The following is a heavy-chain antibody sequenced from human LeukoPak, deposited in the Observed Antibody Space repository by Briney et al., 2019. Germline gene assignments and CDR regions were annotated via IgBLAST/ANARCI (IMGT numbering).Heavy chain of an antibody. D-gene: IGHD3-10*01. J-gene: IGHJ6*02. CDR1: GGTFSSYA. CDR3: ARSSGYYYSGMDV. V-gene: IGHV1-18*01. Sequence: ASVKVSCKASGGTFSSYAISWVRQAPGQGLEWMGWISAYNGNTNYAQSLQGRVTMTTDTSTSSAYMELRSLRSDDTAVYYCARSSGYYYSGMDVWGQGTTVTVSS. CDR2: ISAYNGNT.